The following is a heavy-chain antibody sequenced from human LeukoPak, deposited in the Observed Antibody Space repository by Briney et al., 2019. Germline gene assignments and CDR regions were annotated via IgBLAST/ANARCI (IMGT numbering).Heavy chain of an antibody. Sequence: SETLSLTCTVSGGSITNLDYYWTWIRQPAGKGLEWIGYISYSGSTNYNPSLKSPVTISVDTSKNQFSLKMSSVTAADTAVYYCARASSSGWYADYWGQGTLVTVSS. CDR2: ISYSGST. CDR1: GGSITNLDYY. D-gene: IGHD6-19*01. J-gene: IGHJ4*02. V-gene: IGHV4-61*10. CDR3: ARASSSGWYADY.